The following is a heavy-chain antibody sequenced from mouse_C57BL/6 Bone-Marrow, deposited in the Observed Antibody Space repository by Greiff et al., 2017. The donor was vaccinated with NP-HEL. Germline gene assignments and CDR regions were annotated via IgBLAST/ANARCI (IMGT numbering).Heavy chain of an antibody. CDR3: TLFYGSSYDYYAMDY. D-gene: IGHD1-1*01. CDR2: IDPENGDT. J-gene: IGHJ4*01. Sequence: DVKLQESGAELVRPGASVKLSCTASGFNIKDDYMHWVKQRPEQGLEWIGWIDPENGDTEYASKFQGKATITADTSSNTAYLQLSSLTSEDTAVYYCTLFYGSSYDYYAMDYWGQGTSVTVSS. CDR1: GFNIKDDY. V-gene: IGHV14-4*01.